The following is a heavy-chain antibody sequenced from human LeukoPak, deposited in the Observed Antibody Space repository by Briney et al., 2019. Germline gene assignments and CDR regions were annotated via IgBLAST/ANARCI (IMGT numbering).Heavy chain of an antibody. Sequence: PGGSLRLSCAASGFTFSSYGMHWVRQAPGKGLEWVAVISYDGSNKYYADSVKGRFTISRDNSKNTLYLQMDSLAAEDTAFYYCAKDQAIAAGGTWGSIDYWGPGTLVTVSS. CDR3: AKDQAIAAGGTWGSIDY. J-gene: IGHJ4*02. D-gene: IGHD6-13*01. CDR1: GFTFSSYG. V-gene: IGHV3-30*18. CDR2: ISYDGSNK.